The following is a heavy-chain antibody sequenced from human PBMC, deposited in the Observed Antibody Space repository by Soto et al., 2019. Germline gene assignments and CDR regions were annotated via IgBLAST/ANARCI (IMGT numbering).Heavy chain of an antibody. J-gene: IGHJ4*02. V-gene: IGHV4-39*01. Sequence: SETLSLTCTVSGASITSGNDYWGWIRQPPGKGLQWIGSSSYTGNTYFNPPLRSRVTISFDTSKNQFSLRLTSVTASDMAVYYCARSDSSSWAAPFGSWGQGTLVTVSS. D-gene: IGHD6-13*01. CDR3: ARSDSSSWAAPFGS. CDR2: SSYTGNT. CDR1: GASITSGNDY.